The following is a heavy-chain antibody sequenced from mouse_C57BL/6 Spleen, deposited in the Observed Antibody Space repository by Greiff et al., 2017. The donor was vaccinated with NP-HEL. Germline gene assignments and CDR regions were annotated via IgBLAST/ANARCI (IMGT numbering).Heavy chain of an antibody. D-gene: IGHD1-1*01. CDR3: ARHTLRSVYAMDY. J-gene: IGHJ4*01. Sequence: QVQLKESGPGLVAPSQSLSITCTVSGFSLTSYGVHWVRQPPGKGLEWLVVIWSDGSTTYNSAPKSRLSISKDNSKSQVFLKMNSLQTDDTAMYYCARHTLRSVYAMDYWGQGTSVTVSS. V-gene: IGHV2-6-1*01. CDR2: IWSDGST. CDR1: GFSLTSYG.